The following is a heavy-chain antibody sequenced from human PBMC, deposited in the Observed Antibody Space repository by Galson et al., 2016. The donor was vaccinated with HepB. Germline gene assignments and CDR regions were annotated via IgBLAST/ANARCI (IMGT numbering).Heavy chain of an antibody. D-gene: IGHD6-19*01. Sequence: LRLSCAASGFAFGDFAIHWVRQAPGKGLAWVAVTSYDGNIKYYADSVKGRFTISRDNSRNMVFLQMNSLRPEDSAAYYWAREIAVDNKIAGTDSWGQGTLVTFSS. CDR2: TSYDGNIK. V-gene: IGHV3-30*04. CDR1: GFAFGDFA. CDR3: AREIAVDNKIAGTDS. J-gene: IGHJ5*01.